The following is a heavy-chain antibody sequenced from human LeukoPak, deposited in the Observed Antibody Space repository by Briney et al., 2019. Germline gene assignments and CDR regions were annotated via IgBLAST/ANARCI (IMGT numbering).Heavy chain of an antibody. CDR2: ISPYRGDT. CDR3: ARQVLIVGGRYGMDV. J-gene: IGHJ6*02. D-gene: IGHD3-22*01. CDR1: GYTFNSYG. V-gene: IGHV1-18*01. Sequence: ASVKVSCKASGYTFNSYGISWVGQAPGQGLEWMGWISPYRGDTEYAQKIQGRVSMTTDTSTSTAYMELRSLRSDDTAVYYCARQVLIVGGRYGMDVWGQGTAVTVSS.